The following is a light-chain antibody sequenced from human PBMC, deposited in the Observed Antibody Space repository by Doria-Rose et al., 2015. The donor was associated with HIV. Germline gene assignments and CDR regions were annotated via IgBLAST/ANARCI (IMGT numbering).Light chain of an antibody. CDR1: QSISSY. CDR2: AAS. CDR3: QQSCCTPST. V-gene: IGKV1-39*01. J-gene: IGKJ2*02. Sequence: DIRMTQSPSSLSASVGDRVTITCRASQSISSYLHWYQQKPGKAPKLLIYAASSLQSGVPSRFSGSGSGTDFTLTISSLQPEDFAAYYSQQSCCTPSTFGQGTKAEIK.